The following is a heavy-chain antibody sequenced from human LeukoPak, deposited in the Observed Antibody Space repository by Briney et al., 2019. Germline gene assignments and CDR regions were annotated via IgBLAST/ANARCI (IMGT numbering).Heavy chain of an antibody. V-gene: IGHV3-21*01. Sequence: GGSLRLSCAASGFTFSSYSMNWVRQAPGKRLEWVSSISSSSSYIYYADSVKGRFTISRDNAKNSLYLQMNSLRAEDTAVYYCARDLGAVNPAFDYWGQGTLVTVSS. CDR2: ISSSSSYI. D-gene: IGHD3-16*01. CDR1: GFTFSSYS. J-gene: IGHJ4*02. CDR3: ARDLGAVNPAFDY.